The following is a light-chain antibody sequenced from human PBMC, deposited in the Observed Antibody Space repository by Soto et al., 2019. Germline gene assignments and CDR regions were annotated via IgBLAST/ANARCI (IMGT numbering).Light chain of an antibody. CDR3: AAWDDSLSGRV. CDR1: GSNVGTNY. Sequence: QSVLTQPPSASGTPGQRVTISCSGSGSNVGTNYVYWYQQLPGTAPKLLIYANDQRPSGVPDRFSGSKSGTSASLAISGLRSEDEADYYCAAWDDSLSGRVFGGGTQLTVL. V-gene: IGLV1-47*01. CDR2: AND. J-gene: IGLJ3*02.